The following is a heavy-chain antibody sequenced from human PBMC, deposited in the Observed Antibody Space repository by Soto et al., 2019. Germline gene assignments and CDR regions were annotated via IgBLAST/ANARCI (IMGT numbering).Heavy chain of an antibody. V-gene: IGHV3-21*01. D-gene: IGHD2-8*01. CDR3: AREIVLMVYAVSAFDI. J-gene: IGHJ3*02. Sequence: EVQLVESGGGLVKPGGSLRLSCAASGFTFSSYSMNWVRQAPGKGLEWVSSISSSSSYIYYADSVKGRFTISRDNAKNSLYLKMNSLRAEDTAVYYCAREIVLMVYAVSAFDIWGQGTMVTVSS. CDR2: ISSSSSYI. CDR1: GFTFSSYS.